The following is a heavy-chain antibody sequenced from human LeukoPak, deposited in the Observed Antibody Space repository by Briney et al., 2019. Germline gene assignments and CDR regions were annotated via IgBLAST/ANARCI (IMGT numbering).Heavy chain of an antibody. CDR3: ARDRMGCSGGSCHFDY. CDR1: GYTFTSYG. J-gene: IGHJ4*02. D-gene: IGHD2-15*01. Sequence: ASVKVSCKASGYTFTSYGISWVRQAPGQGLEWMGWISAYNGNTNYAQKLQGRVTMTTDTSTSTAYMELRSLRSDDTAVYYCARDRMGCSGGSCHFDYWGQGTLVTVSS. CDR2: ISAYNGNT. V-gene: IGHV1-18*01.